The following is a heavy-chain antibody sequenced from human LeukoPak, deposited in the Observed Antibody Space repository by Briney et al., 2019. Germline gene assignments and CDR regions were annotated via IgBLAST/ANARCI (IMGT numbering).Heavy chain of an antibody. V-gene: IGHV3-33*01. CDR1: GFNFSTYG. D-gene: IGHD6-13*01. CDR3: ARGQQLVKTD. CDR2: IWYDGSIK. J-gene: IGHJ4*02. Sequence: GRSLRLSCAASGFNFSTYGMHWVRQAPGKGLEWVAVIWYDGSIKNYADSVKGRFTISRDNSKNTVYLQMDSLRAEGTALYYCARGQQLVKTDWGQGTLVTVSS.